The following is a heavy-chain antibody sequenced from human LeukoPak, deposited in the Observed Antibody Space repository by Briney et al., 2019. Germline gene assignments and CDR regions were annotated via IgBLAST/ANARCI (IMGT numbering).Heavy chain of an antibody. CDR3: AREQLTKARYFVWLSVFAY. Sequence: GRSLRLSCAASGFTFSSYAMHWVRQAPGKGLEWVAVISYDGSNKYYADSVKGRFTISRDNSKNTLYLQMNSLRAEDTAVYYCAREQLTKARYFVWLSVFAYWGQGTLVTASS. D-gene: IGHD3-9*01. V-gene: IGHV3-30*04. CDR1: GFTFSSYA. CDR2: ISYDGSNK. J-gene: IGHJ4*02.